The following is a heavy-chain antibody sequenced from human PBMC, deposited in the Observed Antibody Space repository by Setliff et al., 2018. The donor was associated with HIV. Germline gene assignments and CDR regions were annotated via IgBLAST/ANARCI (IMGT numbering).Heavy chain of an antibody. CDR2: IYHSGST. J-gene: IGHJ6*03. V-gene: IGHV4-39*07. CDR1: GGSVSSGSYY. CDR3: ARNPRIAVAGTDYYYYMDV. D-gene: IGHD6-19*01. Sequence: PSETLSLTCTVSGGSVSSGSYYWSWIRQPPGKGLEWIGSIYHSGSTYYNPSLKSRVTISVDTSKNQFSLKLRSVTAADTAVYYCARNPRIAVAGTDYYYYMDVWGKGTTVTVSS.